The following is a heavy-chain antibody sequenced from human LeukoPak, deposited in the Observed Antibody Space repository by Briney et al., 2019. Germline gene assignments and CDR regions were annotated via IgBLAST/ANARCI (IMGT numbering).Heavy chain of an antibody. CDR1: GFTFSSYA. J-gene: IGHJ4*02. D-gene: IGHD5-12*01. CDR2: ISGSGGST. Sequence: GGSLRLSCAASGFTFSSYAMSWVRQAPGKGLEWVSAISGSGGSTYYADSVRGRFTISRDNSKNTLYLQMNSLRAEDTAVYYCAKDPQGRVAATIFLIWGQGTLVTVSS. V-gene: IGHV3-23*01. CDR3: AKDPQGRVAATIFLI.